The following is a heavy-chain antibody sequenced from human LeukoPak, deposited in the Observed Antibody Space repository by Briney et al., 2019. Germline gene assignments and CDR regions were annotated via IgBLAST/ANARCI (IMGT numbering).Heavy chain of an antibody. J-gene: IGHJ4*02. CDR1: GSRFDDHG. CDR3: ARGDSSGWYFDD. V-gene: IGHV3-20*04. D-gene: IGHD6-19*01. Sequence: GXLRLSCTAPGSRFDDHGMAWVRQVPGKGLEWVCFINFNGVSTVSAHSVNGLFTISSDNPNNSLYLQMNTLSADDTALYYCARGDSSGWYFDDWGQGTLVTVSS. CDR2: INFNGVST.